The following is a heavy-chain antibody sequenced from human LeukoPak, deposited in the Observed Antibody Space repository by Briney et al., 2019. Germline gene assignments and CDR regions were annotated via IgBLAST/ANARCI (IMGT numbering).Heavy chain of an antibody. CDR2: IYYSEST. D-gene: IGHD3-22*01. V-gene: IGHV4-59*08. J-gene: IGHJ4*02. CDR3: ARRSYYDSSGYYFEGTYFDY. Sequence: SETLSLTCTVSGGSISSYYWSWIRQPPGKGLEWIGYIYYSESTDYNPSLKSRVTISVDTSKNQFSLKLSSVTAADTAVYYCARRSYYDSSGYYFEGTYFDYWGQGNLVTVSS. CDR1: GGSISSYY.